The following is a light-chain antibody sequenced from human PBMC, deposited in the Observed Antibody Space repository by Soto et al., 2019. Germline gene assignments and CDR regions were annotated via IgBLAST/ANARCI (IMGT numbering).Light chain of an antibody. J-gene: IGLJ1*01. CDR1: SSDVGDYDY. Sequence: QSVLTQTRSVYGSPGQSVTISCTGTSSDVGDYDYVSWYQQHPGKAPKLMIYDASKRPSGVPDRDSGSKSGNTASLTISGLQAEDEADYYYCSYAGSYTYVFGTGTKVTVL. CDR2: DAS. CDR3: CSYAGSYTYV. V-gene: IGLV2-11*01.